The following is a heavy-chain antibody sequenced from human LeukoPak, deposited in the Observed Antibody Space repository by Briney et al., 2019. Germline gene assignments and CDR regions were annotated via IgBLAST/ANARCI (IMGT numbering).Heavy chain of an antibody. Sequence: SETLSLTCAVYGGSFSGFYWSWIRRPPGKGLEWIGEINHSGSTNYTPSLKSRVTISVDTSKNQFSLKLSSVTAADTAVYYCARRVQNKDFDYWGQGTLVTVSS. CDR1: GGSFSGFY. J-gene: IGHJ4*02. V-gene: IGHV4-34*01. D-gene: IGHD1/OR15-1a*01. CDR3: ARRVQNKDFDY. CDR2: INHSGST.